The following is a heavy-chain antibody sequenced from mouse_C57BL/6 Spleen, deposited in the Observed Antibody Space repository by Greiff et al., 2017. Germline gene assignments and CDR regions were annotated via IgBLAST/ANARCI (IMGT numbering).Heavy chain of an antibody. Sequence: QVTLKVSGPGILQPSQSLSLTCSFSGFSLSTFGMGVVWIRQPSGMGLDWLAHTWWDDDTYSNPSQRKRLSISENTSKKQEFLKSGDEDTADTATYYCARIYGSSYFNYWGQGTTLTVSS. CDR1: GFSLSTFGMG. CDR3: ARIYGSSYFNY. D-gene: IGHD1-1*01. V-gene: IGHV8-8*01. CDR2: TWWDDDT. J-gene: IGHJ2*01.